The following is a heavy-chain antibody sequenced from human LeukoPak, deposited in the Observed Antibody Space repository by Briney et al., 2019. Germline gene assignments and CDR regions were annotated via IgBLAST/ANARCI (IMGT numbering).Heavy chain of an antibody. Sequence: SVKVSCKASGGTFSSYAISWVRQAPGQGLEWMGGIIPIFGTASYAQKFQGRVTITADESTSTAYMELSSLRSEDTAVYYCAREASDCSSTSCYSGDCWGQGTLVTVSS. CDR2: IIPIFGTA. CDR1: GGTFSSYA. J-gene: IGHJ4*02. D-gene: IGHD2-2*01. CDR3: AREASDCSSTSCYSGDC. V-gene: IGHV1-69*01.